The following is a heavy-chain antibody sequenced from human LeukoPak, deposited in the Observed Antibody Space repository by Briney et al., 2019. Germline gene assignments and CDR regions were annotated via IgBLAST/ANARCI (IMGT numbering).Heavy chain of an antibody. J-gene: IGHJ6*02. CDR2: ISGSGGST. Sequence: PGGSLRLSCAASGFTFSSYAMSWVRQAPGKGLEWVSAISGSGGSTYYADSVKGRFTISRDNSKNTLYLQMNSLRAEDTAVYYCAKDPAITMVRGPMDVWGQGTTVTVSS. V-gene: IGHV3-23*01. D-gene: IGHD3-10*01. CDR1: GFTFSSYA. CDR3: AKDPAITMVRGPMDV.